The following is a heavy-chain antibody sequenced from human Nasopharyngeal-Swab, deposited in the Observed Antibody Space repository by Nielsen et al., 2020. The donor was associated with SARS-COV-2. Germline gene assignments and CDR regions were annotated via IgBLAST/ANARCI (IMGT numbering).Heavy chain of an antibody. Sequence: ASVKVSCKASGYTFTSYGISWVRQAPGQGLEWMGWISAYNGNTNYAQKLQGRVTMTTDTSTSTACMELRSLRSDDTAVYYCARDISGRDPYDILTGYMGGYYYYGMDVWGQGTTVTVSS. J-gene: IGHJ6*02. CDR1: GYTFTSYG. CDR2: ISAYNGNT. D-gene: IGHD3-9*01. V-gene: IGHV1-18*01. CDR3: ARDISGRDPYDILTGYMGGYYYYGMDV.